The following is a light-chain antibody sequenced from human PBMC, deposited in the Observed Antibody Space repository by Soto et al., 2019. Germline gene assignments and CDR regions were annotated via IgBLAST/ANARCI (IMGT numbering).Light chain of an antibody. J-gene: IGKJ1*01. CDR3: LLDYACCWS. Sequence: AIQVTQSPSSLSASVGDRVTITCRTSQGIRSALGWYQQKPGKVPQRLIYAASTLHSGVPPRLSGSGSGRDFTLSISGLQPEAFATYDCLLDYACCWSFGQRTKVEIK. CDR2: AAS. V-gene: IGKV1-6*01. CDR1: QGIRSA.